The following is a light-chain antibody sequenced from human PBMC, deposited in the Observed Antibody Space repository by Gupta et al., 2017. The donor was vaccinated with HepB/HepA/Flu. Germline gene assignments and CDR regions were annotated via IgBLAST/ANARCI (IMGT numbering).Light chain of an antibody. CDR2: ENN. Sequence: QSVLTQPPSVSAAPGQKVTISCSGSSSNIGNNYVSWYQQRPGTAHKLLIYENNKRPSGIPDRFSGAKSGTSATLAITGLQTGDEADYYCETWDISLSGWVFGGGTKLTVL. V-gene: IGLV1-51*02. CDR3: ETWDISLSGWV. J-gene: IGLJ3*02. CDR1: SSNIGNNY.